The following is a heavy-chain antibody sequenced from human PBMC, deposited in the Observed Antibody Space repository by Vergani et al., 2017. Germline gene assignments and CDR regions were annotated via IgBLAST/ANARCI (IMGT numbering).Heavy chain of an antibody. CDR1: GFTFSSYA. CDR3: ASHEGTDYGDYVRWGWGVRGVEGYFDY. D-gene: IGHD4-17*01. V-gene: IGHV3-23*01. CDR2: ISGSGGST. J-gene: IGHJ4*02. Sequence: EVQLLESGGGLVQPGGSLRLSCAASGFTFSSYAMSWVRQAPGKGLEWVSVISGSGGSTYYADSVKGRFTISRDNSKNTLYVQMNSLRAEDKAVYYCASHEGTDYGDYVRWGWGVRGVEGYFDYWGQGTLVTVSS.